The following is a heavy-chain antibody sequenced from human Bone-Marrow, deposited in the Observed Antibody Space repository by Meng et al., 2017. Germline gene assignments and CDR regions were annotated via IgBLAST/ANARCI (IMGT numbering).Heavy chain of an antibody. CDR3: ARLLLSSSWYEGYYYYYYGMDV. CDR2: IYPGDSDT. Sequence: GEALKISCKGSGYSFTSYWIGWVRQMPGKGLEWRGIIYPGDSDTRYSPSFQGQVTISAAKSISTAYLQGSSLKASDTAMYYCARLLLSSSWYEGYYYYYYGMDVWGQGTTVTVSS. CDR1: GYSFTSYW. V-gene: IGHV5-51*01. J-gene: IGHJ6*02. D-gene: IGHD6-13*01.